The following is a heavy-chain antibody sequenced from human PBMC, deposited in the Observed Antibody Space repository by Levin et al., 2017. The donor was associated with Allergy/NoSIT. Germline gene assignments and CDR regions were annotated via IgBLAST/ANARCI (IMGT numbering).Heavy chain of an antibody. CDR1: GFTFSTSW. V-gene: IGHV3-7*01. J-gene: IGHJ4*02. Sequence: RGESLKISCAASGFTFSTSWMGWVRQAPGKGLECVAIIKQDGSEKYYVDSVKGRFTISRDNAKNSLDLQMNGLIPDDTAVYYCARDYWRSYDYWGQGTVVTVTS. CDR2: IKQDGSEK. D-gene: IGHD2-8*02. CDR3: ARDYWRSYDY.